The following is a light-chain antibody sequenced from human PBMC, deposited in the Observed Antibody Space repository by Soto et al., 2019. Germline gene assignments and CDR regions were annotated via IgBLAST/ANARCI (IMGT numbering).Light chain of an antibody. Sequence: EIVLTQSTGILSLSPGERATLSYRASQSVSSNYLAWYQQKPGQAPRLLIYGASSRATGIPDRFSGSGSGTDFTLTISRLEPEDFAVYYCQQYGGSPRVTFGGGTKVEIK. V-gene: IGKV3-20*01. CDR1: QSVSSNY. CDR3: QQYGGSPRVT. CDR2: GAS. J-gene: IGKJ4*01.